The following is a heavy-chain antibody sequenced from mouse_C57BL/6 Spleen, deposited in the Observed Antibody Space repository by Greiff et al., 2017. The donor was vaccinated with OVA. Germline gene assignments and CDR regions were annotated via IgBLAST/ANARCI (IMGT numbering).Heavy chain of an antibody. D-gene: IGHD1-1*01. CDR3: AKRGYGSSWGCFDV. CDR1: GFSLTSYG. CDR2: IWGGGSA. Sequence: VQLVESGPGLVAPSQSLSITCTVSGFSLTSYGVDWVRQPPGKGLEWLGVIWGGGSAYYTSALMSRLSLSKDTSKSPVFLKMNSLQTENTARYYCAKRGYGSSWGCFDVWGTGTTVTVSS. J-gene: IGHJ1*03. V-gene: IGHV2-9*01.